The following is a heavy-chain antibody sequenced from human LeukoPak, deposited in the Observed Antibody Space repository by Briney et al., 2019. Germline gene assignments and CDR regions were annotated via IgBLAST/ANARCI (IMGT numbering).Heavy chain of an antibody. CDR2: MNPNSGNT. Sequence: ASVKVSCKASGYTFTGYYMHWVRQATGQGLEWMGWMNPNSGNTGYAQKFQGRVTMTRNTSISTAYMELSSLRSEDTAVYYCARLVGYCSSTSCFEHYYGMDVWGQGTTVTVSS. CDR3: ARLVGYCSSTSCFEHYYGMDV. CDR1: GYTFTGYY. J-gene: IGHJ6*02. D-gene: IGHD2-2*01. V-gene: IGHV1-8*02.